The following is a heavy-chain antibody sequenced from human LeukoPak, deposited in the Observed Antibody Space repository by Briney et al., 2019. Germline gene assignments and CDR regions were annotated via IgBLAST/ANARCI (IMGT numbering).Heavy chain of an antibody. Sequence: ASVKVSCKVSGYTLTELSMHWVRQAPGKGLEWMGGFDPEDGETIYAQKFQGRVTMTEDTSTDTAYMELSSLRSEDTAVYYCATQLRRDGYNSLDYWGQGTLVTVSS. CDR3: ATQLRRDGYNSLDY. CDR1: GYTLTELS. V-gene: IGHV1-24*01. D-gene: IGHD5-24*01. J-gene: IGHJ4*02. CDR2: FDPEDGET.